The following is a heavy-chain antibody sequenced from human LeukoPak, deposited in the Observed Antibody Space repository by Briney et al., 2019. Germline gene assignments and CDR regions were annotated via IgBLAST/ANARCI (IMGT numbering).Heavy chain of an antibody. D-gene: IGHD3-10*01. Sequence: ASVKVSCKASGYTFTGYYMHWVRQAPGQGLEWMGWINPNSGGTNYAQKFQGWVTMTRDTSISTAYMELSRLRSDDTAVYYCARDKSRGWFGGGPGYYYYYGMDVWGQGTTVTVSS. CDR3: ARDKSRGWFGGGPGYYYYYGMDV. CDR2: INPNSGGT. V-gene: IGHV1-2*04. J-gene: IGHJ6*02. CDR1: GYTFTGYY.